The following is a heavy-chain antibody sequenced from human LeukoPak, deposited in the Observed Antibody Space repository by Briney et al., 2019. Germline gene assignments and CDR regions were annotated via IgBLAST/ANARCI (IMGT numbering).Heavy chain of an antibody. CDR2: IHGSAK. CDR1: GFTFSSYW. Sequence: GGSLRLSCAASGFTFSSYWMSWVRQAPGKGLEWVANIHGSAKYYVDSVKGRFTISRDNAKSSVYLQMNSLRAEDTAVYYCARETPYGSLTFDYWGQGTLVTASS. J-gene: IGHJ4*02. CDR3: ARETPYGSLTFDY. D-gene: IGHD3-10*01. V-gene: IGHV3-7*03.